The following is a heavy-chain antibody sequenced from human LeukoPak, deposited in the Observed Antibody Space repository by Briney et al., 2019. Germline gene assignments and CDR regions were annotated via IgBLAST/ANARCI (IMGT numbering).Heavy chain of an antibody. D-gene: IGHD3-22*01. CDR1: GGGFISCW. Sequence: GAATKTLSRGFGGGFISCWIGWVRRMPGKGVEWMGSIYHGDCDTRYSPSFQGRVTISADKSMSNSSLNWSGLAASDTALYYCARVRSSVCYLGHIDYWGQGTLVTVSS. CDR3: ARVRSSVCYLGHIDY. CDR2: IYHGDCDT. V-gene: IGHV5-51*01. J-gene: IGHJ4*02.